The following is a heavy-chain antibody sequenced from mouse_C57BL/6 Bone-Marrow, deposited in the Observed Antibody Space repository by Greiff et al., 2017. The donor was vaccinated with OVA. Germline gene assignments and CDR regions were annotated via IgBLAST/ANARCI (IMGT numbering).Heavy chain of an antibody. J-gene: IGHJ3*01. D-gene: IGHD2-5*01. Sequence: EVNVVESGGGLVQPGESLKLSCESNEYEFPSHDMSWVRKTPEKRLELVAAINSDGGSTYYPDTMERRFIISRDNTKKTLYLQMSSLRSEDTALYYCARQRATIVTAWFAYWGQGTLVTVSA. V-gene: IGHV5-2*01. CDR1: EYEFPSHD. CDR3: ARQRATIVTAWFAY. CDR2: INSDGGST.